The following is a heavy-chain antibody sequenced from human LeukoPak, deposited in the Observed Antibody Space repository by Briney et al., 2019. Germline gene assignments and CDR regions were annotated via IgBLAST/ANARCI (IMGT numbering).Heavy chain of an antibody. CDR2: IYYSGST. Sequence: PSETLSLTCTVSGGSISSSSYYWGWIRQPPGKGLEGIGSIYYSGSTYYNPSLKSRVTISADTSKNQFSLKLSSVTAADTAVYYCATSGRSYYYGSGSYYKMLEFDPWGQGTLVTVSS. CDR3: ATSGRSYYYGSGSYYKMLEFDP. V-gene: IGHV4-39*01. D-gene: IGHD3-10*01. J-gene: IGHJ5*02. CDR1: GGSISSSSYY.